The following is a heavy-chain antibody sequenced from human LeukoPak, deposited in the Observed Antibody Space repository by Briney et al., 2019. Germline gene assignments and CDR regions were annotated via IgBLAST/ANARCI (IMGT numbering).Heavy chain of an antibody. J-gene: IGHJ3*02. CDR3: ARVGGLDAFDI. CDR1: GFTFSSYS. V-gene: IGHV3-48*01. Sequence: GGSLRLSCAASGFTFSSYSMNWVRQAPGKGLEGVSYISSSSGTIYYEDSVTGRFTISRDNAKNSLYLQMNSLRAEDTAVYYCARVGGLDAFDIWGQGTMVTVSS. CDR2: ISSSSGTI. D-gene: IGHD3-16*01.